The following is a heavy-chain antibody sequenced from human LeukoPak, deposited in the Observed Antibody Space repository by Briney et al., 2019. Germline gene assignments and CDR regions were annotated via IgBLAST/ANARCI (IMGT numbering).Heavy chain of an antibody. CDR2: ISGSGGST. CDR1: GFTFSSYA. V-gene: IGHV3-23*01. D-gene: IGHD3-10*01. J-gene: IGHJ4*02. CDR3: ARDRWDYYGSGSYLDY. Sequence: GGSLRLSCAASGFTFSSYAMSWVRQAPGKGLEWVSAISGSGGSTYYADSVKGRFTISRDNAKNSLYLQMNSLRAEDTAVYYCARDRWDYYGSGSYLDYWGQGTLVTVSS.